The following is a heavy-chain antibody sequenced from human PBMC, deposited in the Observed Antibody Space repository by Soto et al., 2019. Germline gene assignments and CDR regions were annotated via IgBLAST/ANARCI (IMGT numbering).Heavy chain of an antibody. Sequence: EVQLLESGGGLVQPGGSLRLSCAASGFTFSSYAMSWVRQAPGKGLEWVSAISGSGGSTYYADSVKGRFTISRDNSKNALYLQMNSLRADDTAGYYCAKDLEGYGDYLGYWGQGTLVTVSS. D-gene: IGHD4-17*01. CDR2: ISGSGGST. CDR3: AKDLEGYGDYLGY. CDR1: GFTFSSYA. J-gene: IGHJ4*02. V-gene: IGHV3-23*01.